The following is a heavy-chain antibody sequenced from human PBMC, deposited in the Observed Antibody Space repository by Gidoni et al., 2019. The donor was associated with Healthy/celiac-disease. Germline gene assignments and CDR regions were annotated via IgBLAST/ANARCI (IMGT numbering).Heavy chain of an antibody. J-gene: IGHJ5*02. V-gene: IGHV3-23*01. CDR3: AKTDYCSGGSCPPGWFDP. Sequence: VQLLESGGGLVQPGGSLRLSCAASGFTFSSYAMSWVRQPPGKGLEWVSAISGSGGSTYYADSVKGRFTISRDNSKNTLYLQMNSLRAEDTAVYYCAKTDYCSGGSCPPGWFDPWGQGTLVTVSS. CDR2: ISGSGGST. CDR1: GFTFSSYA. D-gene: IGHD2-15*01.